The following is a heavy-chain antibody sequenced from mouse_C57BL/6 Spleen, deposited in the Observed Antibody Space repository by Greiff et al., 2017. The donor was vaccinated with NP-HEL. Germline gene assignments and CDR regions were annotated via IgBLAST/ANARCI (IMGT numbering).Heavy chain of an antibody. CDR2: IYPGDGDT. D-gene: IGHD1-1*02. V-gene: IGHV1-82*01. CDR3: AGDYGPPSFAY. Sequence: QVQLQQSGPELVKPGASVKISCKASGYAFSSSWMNWVKQRPGKGLEWIGRIYPGDGDTNYNGKLKGKATLTADKSSSTAYMQLSSLTSEDSAVYFCAGDYGPPSFAYWGQGTLVTVSA. J-gene: IGHJ3*01. CDR1: GYAFSSSW.